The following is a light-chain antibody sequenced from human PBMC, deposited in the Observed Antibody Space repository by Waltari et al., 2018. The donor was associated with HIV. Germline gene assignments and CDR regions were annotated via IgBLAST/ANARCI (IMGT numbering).Light chain of an antibody. V-gene: IGLV2-11*01. Sequence: QSALTQSRSVSGSPGQSVTISCTATSSDVGGYNYVSWYQQHPGTAPKLMIYAVYKRPSGVPDRFSGSKSGTTASLTISGLQAEDEADYYCSSFGGTYAYVFGSGTRVTVL. CDR3: SSFGGTYAYV. CDR1: SSDVGGYNY. CDR2: AVY. J-gene: IGLJ1*01.